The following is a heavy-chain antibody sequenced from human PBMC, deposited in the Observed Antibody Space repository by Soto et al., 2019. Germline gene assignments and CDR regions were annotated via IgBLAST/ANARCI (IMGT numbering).Heavy chain of an antibody. CDR3: ARGRGGTYDAFDI. D-gene: IGHD3-16*01. V-gene: IGHV4-59*01. CDR1: GGSMSSYF. J-gene: IGHJ3*02. Sequence: PSATLSLAYTVSGGSMSSYFWTWIRQPNGKGMEWIGYIYYSGTTNYNPSLKSRVTTALDTSKNQFSLKVVYLTAADKAFYYCARGRGGTYDAFDIWGPGTLVTVS. CDR2: IYYSGTT.